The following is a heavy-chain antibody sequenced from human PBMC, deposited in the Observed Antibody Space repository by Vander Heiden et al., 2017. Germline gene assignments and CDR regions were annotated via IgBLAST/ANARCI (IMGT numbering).Heavy chain of an antibody. J-gene: IGHJ4*02. D-gene: IGHD1-26*01. CDR1: GFTFSSYA. V-gene: IGHV3-30-3*01. CDR3: ARDFRIVGATFLVYFDY. Sequence: QVQLVESGGGVVQPGRSLRLSCAASGFTFSSYAMHWVRQAPGKGLEWVAVISYDGSNKYYADSVKGRVTISRDNSKNTLYLQMNSLRAEDTAVYYCARDFRIVGATFLVYFDYWGQGTLVTVSS. CDR2: ISYDGSNK.